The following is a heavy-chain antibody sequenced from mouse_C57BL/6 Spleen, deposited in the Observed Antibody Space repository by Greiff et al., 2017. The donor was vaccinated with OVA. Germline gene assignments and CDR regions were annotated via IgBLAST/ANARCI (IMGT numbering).Heavy chain of an antibody. D-gene: IGHD2-4*01. V-gene: IGHV1-9*01. CDR2: ILPGSGST. CDR3: AISSSYDYDGVAY. J-gene: IGHJ3*01. Sequence: VQLQQSGAELMKPGASVKLSCKATGYTFTGYWIEWVKQRPGHGLEWIGKILPGSGSTNYNEKFKGKATFTAEKSSNTHYMQLNSLTTEDSAIYYWAISSSYDYDGVAYWGQGTLVTVSA. CDR1: GYTFTGYW.